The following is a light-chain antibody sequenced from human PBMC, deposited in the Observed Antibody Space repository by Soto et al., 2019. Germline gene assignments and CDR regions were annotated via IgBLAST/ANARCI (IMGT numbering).Light chain of an antibody. J-gene: IGKJ1*01. CDR3: QQYNKWRT. CDR2: GAS. V-gene: IGKV3-15*01. Sequence: EIVMTQSPATLSVSPGERATLSCRASESVSSNLAWYQQKPGQAPRLLIYGASTRATGIPARISGSGSGTESTLTISSLQSEDFAVYYCQQYNKWRTFGQGTKVEVK. CDR1: ESVSSN.